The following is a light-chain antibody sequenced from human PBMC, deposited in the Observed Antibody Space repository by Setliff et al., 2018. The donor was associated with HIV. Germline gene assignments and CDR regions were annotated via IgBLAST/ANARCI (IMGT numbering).Light chain of an antibody. CDR2: EVT. V-gene: IGLV2-23*02. CDR1: SSDVGSFNL. J-gene: IGLJ3*02. CDR3: CSYAGSRTPWV. Sequence: QSALTQPASVSGSPGQSITISCTGTSSDVGSFNLVSWYQQHPGKAPKLIIYEVTKRPSGVSSRFSGSKSGNTASLTISGLQAEDETDYYCCSYAGSRTPWVFGGGTKVTVL.